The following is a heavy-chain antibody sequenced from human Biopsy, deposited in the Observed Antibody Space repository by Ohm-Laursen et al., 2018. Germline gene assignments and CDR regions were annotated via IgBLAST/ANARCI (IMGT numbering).Heavy chain of an antibody. V-gene: IGHV1-69*06. J-gene: IGHJ1*01. CDR2: NIPILGTG. D-gene: IGHD3-9*01. Sequence: GSSVKVSCKVPGGTFINYGVNWVRQAPGQGLEWLGGNIPILGTGNYAQKFQDRVTVAADTSTSTATMELRSLRSDDTAVHYCATKLTGYFHHWGQGTLVIVSS. CDR3: ATKLTGYFHH. CDR1: GGTFINYG.